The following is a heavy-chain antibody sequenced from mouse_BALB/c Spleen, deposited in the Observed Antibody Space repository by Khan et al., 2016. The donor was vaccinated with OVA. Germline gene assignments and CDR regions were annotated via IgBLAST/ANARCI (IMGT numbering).Heavy chain of an antibody. D-gene: IGHD4-1*01. Sequence: QVRLQQSGAELARPGASVKLSCEASGYTFTDFYINWVMQRTGQGLEWIGDIYPGSGNSSYFNEKFKGKATLTADKSSSTAYMQLSSRTSEDSAVYFCSRSGTGSFAYWGHGTMVTVSA. CDR3: SRSGTGSFAY. CDR2: IYPGSGNSS. V-gene: IGHV1-77*01. CDR1: GYTFTDFY. J-gene: IGHJ3*01.